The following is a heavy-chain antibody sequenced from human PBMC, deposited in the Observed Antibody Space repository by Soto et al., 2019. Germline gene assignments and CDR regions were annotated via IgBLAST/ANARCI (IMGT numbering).Heavy chain of an antibody. V-gene: IGHV3-23*01. D-gene: IGHD1-26*01. CDR2: ISSSGDST. CDR1: GFTFSSYA. Sequence: EVQLLESGGGLVQPGGSLRLSCAASGFTFSSYAMSWVRQAPGKGLEWVSTISSSGDSTYYTDSVKGRFTISRDNSKNTVYLEMDSLSGEDTAVYYCAKGGGGSYFDYGGQGTMVTVSS. CDR3: AKGGGGSYFDY. J-gene: IGHJ4*02.